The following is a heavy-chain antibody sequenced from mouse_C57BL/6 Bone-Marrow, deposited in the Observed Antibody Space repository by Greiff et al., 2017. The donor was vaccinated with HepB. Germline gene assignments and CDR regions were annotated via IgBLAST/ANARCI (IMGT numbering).Heavy chain of an antibody. CDR3: ARIGY. D-gene: IGHD2-14*01. J-gene: IGHJ2*01. CDR1: GYTFTSYG. CDR2: IYPRSGNT. Sequence: VKLQESGAELARPGASVKLSCKASGYTFTSYGISWVKQRTGQGLEWIGEIYPRSGNTYYNERFKGKATLTADKSSSTAYMELRSLTSEDSAVYFCARIGYWGQGTTLTVSS. V-gene: IGHV1-81*01.